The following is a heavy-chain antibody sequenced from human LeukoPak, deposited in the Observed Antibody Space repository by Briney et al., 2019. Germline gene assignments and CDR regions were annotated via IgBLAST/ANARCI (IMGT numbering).Heavy chain of an antibody. Sequence: AASVKVSCKASGGTFSSYAISWVRQAPGKGLEWMGGFDPEDGETIYAQKFQGRVTMTEDTSTDTAYMELSSLRSEDTAVYYCATGVNDFWSGINDYWGQGTLVTVSS. D-gene: IGHD3-3*01. J-gene: IGHJ4*02. CDR3: ATGVNDFWSGINDY. CDR1: GGTFSSYA. CDR2: FDPEDGET. V-gene: IGHV1-24*01.